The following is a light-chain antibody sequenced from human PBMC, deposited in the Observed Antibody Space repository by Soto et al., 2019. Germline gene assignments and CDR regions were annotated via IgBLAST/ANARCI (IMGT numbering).Light chain of an antibody. Sequence: QSALTQPPSASGSPGQSVTISCTGTSSDIGGYNYVSWYQQHPGKAPKLIIYDVKKRPSGIPDRFSGSKSGNTASLTVSGLQAEDEADYYCSSYAGTNKFDVFGNGTKVTVL. CDR1: SSDIGGYNY. CDR3: SSYAGTNKFDV. J-gene: IGLJ1*01. V-gene: IGLV2-8*01. CDR2: DVK.